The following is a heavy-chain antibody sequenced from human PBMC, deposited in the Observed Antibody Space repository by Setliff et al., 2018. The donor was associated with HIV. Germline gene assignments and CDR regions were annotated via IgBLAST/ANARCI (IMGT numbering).Heavy chain of an antibody. CDR2: INQDGSEA. CDR1: GFTFTTKW. D-gene: IGHD3-3*01. Sequence: GGSLRLSCAASGFTFTTKWMSWVRQAPGKGLEWVANINQDGSEAYYVDSVKGRFTIFRDNVNNSLTLQMTSLRAEDTAVYYCAREGKNYNFWSGYHFYFDSWGLGSLVTVSS. CDR3: AREGKNYNFWSGYHFYFDS. J-gene: IGHJ4*02. V-gene: IGHV3-7*01.